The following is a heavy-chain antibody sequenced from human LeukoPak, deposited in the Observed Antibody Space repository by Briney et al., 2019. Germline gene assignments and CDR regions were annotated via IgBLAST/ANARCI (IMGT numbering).Heavy chain of an antibody. V-gene: IGHV3-23*01. CDR2: ISGSDSGT. J-gene: IGHJ4*02. Sequence: GGSLRLSCEASGFTFSTYAMSWARQPPGKGLQWVSGISGSDSGTYYTDSVKGRFTISRDNSKNTVYLEIDNLRAEDTAVYYCAKCMSGTGVCLNFDSWGQGILVTVSS. CDR1: GFTFSTYA. D-gene: IGHD2-8*02. CDR3: AKCMSGTGVCLNFDS.